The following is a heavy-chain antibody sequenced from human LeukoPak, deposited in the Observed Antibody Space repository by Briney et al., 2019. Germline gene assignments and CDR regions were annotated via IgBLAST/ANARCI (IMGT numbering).Heavy chain of an antibody. Sequence: SETLSLTCTVSGGSISSYYWSWIRQPPGKGLEWIGYIYYSGSTNYNPSLKSRVTISVDTSKNQFSLKLSSVTAADTAVYYCTRSVYIWGQGTTVTVSS. CDR3: TRSVYI. D-gene: IGHD5/OR15-5a*01. CDR2: IYYSGST. V-gene: IGHV4-59*08. J-gene: IGHJ3*02. CDR1: GGSISSYY.